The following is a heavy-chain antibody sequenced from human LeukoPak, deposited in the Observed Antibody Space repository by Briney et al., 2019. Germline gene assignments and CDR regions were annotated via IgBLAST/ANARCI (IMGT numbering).Heavy chain of an antibody. V-gene: IGHV4-39*07. Sequence: SETLSLTCTVSGGSISSSSYYWGWIRQPPGKGLEWIGSIYYSGSTYYNPSLKSRVTISVDTSKNQFSLKLSSVTAADTAVYYCARDGGYRIAAYYFDYWGQGTLVTVSS. CDR1: GGSISSSSYY. CDR3: ARDGGYRIAAYYFDY. CDR2: IYYSGST. D-gene: IGHD6-13*01. J-gene: IGHJ4*02.